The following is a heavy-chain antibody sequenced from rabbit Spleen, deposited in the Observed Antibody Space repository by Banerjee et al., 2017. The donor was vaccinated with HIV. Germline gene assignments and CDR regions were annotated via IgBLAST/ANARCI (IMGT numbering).Heavy chain of an antibody. CDR2: IWTGSGSA. CDR1: GFSFSGHW. D-gene: IGHD1-1*01. Sequence: EESGGGLVQPEGSLTLTCKASGFSFSGHWICWVRQAPGKGLECIACIWTGSGSAYYASWAKGRFTFSKTSSTTVTLQMTSLTAADTATYFCAGDSTGNGGYYYFDLWGPGTLVTVS. J-gene: IGHJ4*01. CDR3: AGDSTGNGGYYYFDL. V-gene: IGHV1S45*01.